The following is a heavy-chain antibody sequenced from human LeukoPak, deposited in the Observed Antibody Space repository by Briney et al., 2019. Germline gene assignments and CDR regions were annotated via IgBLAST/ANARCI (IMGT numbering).Heavy chain of an antibody. CDR3: AKALETSGLFTC. V-gene: IGHV3-23*01. CDR2: LSGSGGSI. Sequence: GGSLRLSCTASGFIYRGYAMRCVRQAPGKGLEWVSGLSGSGGSIYYADSVKGRFTISRDNSKNTLCLQMNSLRAEDTAVYSCAKALETSGLFTCCGQGILVTVSS. CDR1: GFIYRGYA. J-gene: IGHJ4*01. D-gene: IGHD6-19*01.